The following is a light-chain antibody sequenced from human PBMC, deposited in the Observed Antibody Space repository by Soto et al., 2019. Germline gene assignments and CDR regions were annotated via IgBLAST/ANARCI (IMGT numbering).Light chain of an antibody. J-gene: IGLJ2*01. CDR2: SNN. CDR1: SSNIGSNT. CDR3: AGWDDSLDGPV. V-gene: IGLV1-44*01. Sequence: QSLLTQPPSASGTPGQRVTISCSGSSSNIGSNTVNWYQQLPGTAPKLLIYSNNQRPSGVPDRFSGSKSGTSASLAISGLQSEDEADYYCAGWDDSLDGPVFGGGTKLTVL.